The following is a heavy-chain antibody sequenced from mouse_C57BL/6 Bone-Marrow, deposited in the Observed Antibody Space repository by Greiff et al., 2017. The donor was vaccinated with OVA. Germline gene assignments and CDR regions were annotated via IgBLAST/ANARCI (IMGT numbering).Heavy chain of an antibody. D-gene: IGHD2-4*01. Sequence: QVQLQQPGAELVRPGTSVKLSCKASGYTFTSYWMHWVKQRPGQGLEWIGVIVPSDSYTNYNQKFKGKATLTVDTSSSTAYMQLSSLTSEDSAVYYCARERLPFAYWGQGTLVTVSA. CDR3: ARERLPFAY. J-gene: IGHJ3*01. CDR2: IVPSDSYT. V-gene: IGHV1-59*01. CDR1: GYTFTSYW.